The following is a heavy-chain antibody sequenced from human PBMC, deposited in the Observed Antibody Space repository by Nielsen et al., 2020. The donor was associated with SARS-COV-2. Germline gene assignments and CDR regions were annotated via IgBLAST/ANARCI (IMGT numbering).Heavy chain of an antibody. Sequence: SVKVSCKASGGTFSSYAISWVRQAPGQGLEWMGGIIPIFGIANYAQKFQGRVTITADKSTSTAYMELSSLRSEDTAVYYCARESDDIVGYYFDYWGQGTLVTVSS. D-gene: IGHD2-21*01. CDR3: ARESDDIVGYYFDY. J-gene: IGHJ4*02. V-gene: IGHV1-69*10. CDR2: IIPIFGIA. CDR1: GGTFSSYA.